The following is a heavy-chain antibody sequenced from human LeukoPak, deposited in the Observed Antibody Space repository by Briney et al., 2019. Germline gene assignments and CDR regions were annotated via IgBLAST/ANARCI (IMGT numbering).Heavy chain of an antibody. CDR3: AKDSCSSTSCRGYFDY. Sequence: GGSLRLSCAASGFTFSSYAMSWGPQAPGKGLEGISSISGSGGSTYYADSVKGRFTISRDNSKNTLYLQMNSLRAEDTAVYYCAKDSCSSTSCRGYFDYWGQGTLVTVSS. D-gene: IGHD2-2*01. CDR2: ISGSGGST. J-gene: IGHJ4*02. V-gene: IGHV3-23*01. CDR1: GFTFSSYA.